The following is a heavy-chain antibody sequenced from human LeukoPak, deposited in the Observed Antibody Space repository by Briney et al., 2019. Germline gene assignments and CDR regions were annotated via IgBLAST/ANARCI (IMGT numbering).Heavy chain of an antibody. V-gene: IGHV1-69*04. J-gene: IGHJ4*02. CDR2: IIPILGIA. Sequence: SVKVSCKASGGTFSSYAISWVRRAPGQGLEWMGRIIPILGIANYAQKFQGRVTITADKSTSTAYMELSSLRSEDTAVYYCAQWLSTVRAFDYWGQGTLVTASS. CDR3: AQWLSTVRAFDY. D-gene: IGHD3-22*01. CDR1: GGTFSSYA.